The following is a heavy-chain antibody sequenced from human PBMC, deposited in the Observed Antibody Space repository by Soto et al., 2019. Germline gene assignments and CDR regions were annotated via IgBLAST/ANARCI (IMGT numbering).Heavy chain of an antibody. D-gene: IGHD3-22*01. J-gene: IGHJ6*02. CDR2: MNPNSGNT. V-gene: IGHV1-8*01. CDR1: GYTFTSYD. CDR3: ARASSPDNSGYYPYYYYYYGMDV. Sequence: QVQLAQSGAEVKKPGASVKVSCKASGYTFTSYDINWVRQATGQGLEWMGWMNPNSGNTGYAQKFQGRVTMTRNTSISTAYMELSSMRSEDTAVYYCARASSPDNSGYYPYYYYYYGMDVWGQGTTVTVSS.